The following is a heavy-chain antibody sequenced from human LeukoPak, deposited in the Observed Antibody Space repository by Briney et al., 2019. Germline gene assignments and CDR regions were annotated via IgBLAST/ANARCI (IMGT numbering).Heavy chain of an antibody. CDR2: IDSSGST. V-gene: IGHV4-61*02. J-gene: IGHJ4*02. CDR3: ARDSTTSWYGQDF. Sequence: PSETLSLTCTVSSGSISSGSYHWTWIRQPAGKRLEWLGRIDSSGSTNYNPSLKSRITISIETSKNQFSLKLTSVTAADTALYYCARDSTTSWYGQDFWGQGTLVTVSS. CDR1: SGSISSGSYH. D-gene: IGHD1-26*01.